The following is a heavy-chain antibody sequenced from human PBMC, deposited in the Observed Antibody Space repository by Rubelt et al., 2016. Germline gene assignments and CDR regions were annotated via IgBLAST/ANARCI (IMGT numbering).Heavy chain of an antibody. V-gene: IGHV4-61*01. J-gene: IGHJ4*02. CDR2: IHYSGST. Sequence: QVQLQESGPGLVKPSETLSLTCTVSGDSISSGYFWGWIRQPPGKGLEWIGDIHYSGSTNYSPSLKSRVTISGDTSKNRFSLKLTSVTAADTVVYYCVRANYFDYWGQGTLVTVSS. CDR3: VRANYFDY. CDR1: GDSISSGYF.